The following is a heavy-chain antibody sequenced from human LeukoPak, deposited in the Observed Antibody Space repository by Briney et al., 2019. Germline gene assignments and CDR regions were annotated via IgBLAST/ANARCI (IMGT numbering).Heavy chain of an antibody. CDR3: ARAHLSGSYSPDAFDI. D-gene: IGHD1-26*01. J-gene: IGHJ3*02. CDR1: GGTFSSYA. CDR2: IIPIFGTA. V-gene: IGHV1-69*05. Sequence: ASVKVSCKASGGTFSSYAISWVRQAPGQGLEWMGGIIPIFGTANYAQKFQGRVTITTDESTGTAYMELSSLRSEDTAVYYCARAHLSGSYSPDAFDIWAKGQWSPSLQ.